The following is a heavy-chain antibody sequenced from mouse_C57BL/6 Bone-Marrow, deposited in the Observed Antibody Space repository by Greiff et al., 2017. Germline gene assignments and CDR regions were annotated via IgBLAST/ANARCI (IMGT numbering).Heavy chain of an antibody. CDR2: IHPNSGST. V-gene: IGHV1-64*01. CDR3: AKSCQRRLRDY. CDR1: GYTFTSYW. D-gene: IGHD3-2*02. J-gene: IGHJ2*01. Sequence: QVQLQQPGAELVKPGASVKLSCKASGYTFTSYWMHWVKQRPGQGLEWIGIIHPNSGSTNYNEKFKSKATLTVDKSSSTAYMQLSSLTSEDSAVYDCAKSCQRRLRDYWGQGTTLTGSS.